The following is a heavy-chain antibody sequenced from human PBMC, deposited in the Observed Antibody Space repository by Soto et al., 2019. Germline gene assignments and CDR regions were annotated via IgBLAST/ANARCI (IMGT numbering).Heavy chain of an antibody. CDR3: ARGAIGLNWFDP. CDR2: IYYSGST. V-gene: IGHV4-31*03. Sequence: SLSLTCTVSGGSISSGGYYWSWILQHPGKGLEWIGYIYYSGSTYYNPSLKSRVTISVDTSKNQFSLKLSSVTAADTAVYYCARGAIGLNWFDPWGQGTLVTVSS. CDR1: GGSISSGGYY. D-gene: IGHD2-21*01. J-gene: IGHJ5*02.